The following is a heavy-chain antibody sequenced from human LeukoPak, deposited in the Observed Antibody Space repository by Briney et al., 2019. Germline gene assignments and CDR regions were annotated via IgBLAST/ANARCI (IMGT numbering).Heavy chain of an antibody. J-gene: IGHJ5*02. V-gene: IGHV4-59*01. CDR1: GGSISGYY. CDR3: ARAVVVAATVKWFDP. Sequence: PSETLSLTCTVSGGSISGYYWSWIRQSPGKGLEWIGYIYYSGSTNYNPSLKNRVTMSVDTSKTHFSLKVSSVTAADTAVYYCARAVVVAATVKWFDPWGQGTLVTVSS. CDR2: IYYSGST. D-gene: IGHD2-15*01.